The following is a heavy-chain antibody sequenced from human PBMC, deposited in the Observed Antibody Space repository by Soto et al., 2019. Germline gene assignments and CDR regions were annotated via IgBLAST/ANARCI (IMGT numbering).Heavy chain of an antibody. Sequence: QVQLVESGGGVVQPGRSLRLSCAASGFPFSSHAMYWVRQAPGKGLEWVALISYDGTNKQYADSVKGRLTVSRDDSTNTLYLQMNSLRPEDTAVYHCARDSNTYRDYYHGMVVWGQGTTVTVSS. D-gene: IGHD3-10*02. CDR3: ARDSNTYRDYYHGMVV. CDR1: GFPFSSHA. J-gene: IGHJ6*02. CDR2: ISYDGTNK. V-gene: IGHV3-30-3*01.